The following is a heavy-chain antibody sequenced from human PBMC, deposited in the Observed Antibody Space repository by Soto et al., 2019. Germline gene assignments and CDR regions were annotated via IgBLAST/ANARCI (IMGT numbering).Heavy chain of an antibody. CDR2: FYYSGSS. V-gene: IGHV4-59*13. J-gene: IGHJ4*02. CDR1: GASINTYY. Sequence: QVQLQESGPGLVKPSETLSLSCTVSGASINTYYWGWIRQPPGKGLECVGYFYYSGSSIYNPSLRGRVTTSVDTSKNQFSLNLNTVIAADTAVYYCARGNGALHFDSWGQGTLVVVSS. D-gene: IGHD2-8*01. CDR3: ARGNGALHFDS.